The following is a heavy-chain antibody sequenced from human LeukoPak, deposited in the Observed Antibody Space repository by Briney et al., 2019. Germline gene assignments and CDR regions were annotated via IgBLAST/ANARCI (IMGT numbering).Heavy chain of an antibody. CDR2: INAGNGNT. CDR1: GYTFTSYA. CDR3: ARVYSSSWYLLDY. D-gene: IGHD6-13*01. Sequence: GASVKVSCKASGYTFTSYAMHWVRQAPGQRLEWMGWINAGNGNTKYSQKFQGRVTITRDTSASTAYMELSSLRSEDTAVYYCARVYSSSWYLLDYWGQGTLVTVSS. V-gene: IGHV1-3*01. J-gene: IGHJ4*02.